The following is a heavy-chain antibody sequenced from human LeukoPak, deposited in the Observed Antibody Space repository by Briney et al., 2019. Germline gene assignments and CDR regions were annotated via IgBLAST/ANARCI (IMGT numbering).Heavy chain of an antibody. V-gene: IGHV3-23*01. CDR2: ISGSGGST. D-gene: IGHD3-22*01. CDR1: GFXFSNYA. CDR3: AKDPYYYDTSGYNGDY. J-gene: IGHJ4*02. Sequence: GGSLRLSCAASGFXFSNYAISWVRQAPGKGLEWVSSISGSGGSTYYADSVKGRFTISRDNSKNTLFLQMNSLRAEDTAVYYCAKDPYYYDTSGYNGDYWGQGTLVTVSS.